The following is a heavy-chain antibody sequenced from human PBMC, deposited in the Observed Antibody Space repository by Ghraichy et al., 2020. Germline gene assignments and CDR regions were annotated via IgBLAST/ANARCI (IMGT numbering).Heavy chain of an antibody. Sequence: SETLSLTCAVYGGSFSGYYWSWIRQPPGKGLEWIGEINHSGSTNYNPSLKSRVTISVDTSKNQFSLKLSSVTAADTAVYYCAATNRERSGWFDPWGQGTLVTVSS. D-gene: IGHD5-24*01. CDR3: AATNRERSGWFDP. CDR1: GGSFSGYY. CDR2: INHSGST. J-gene: IGHJ5*02. V-gene: IGHV4-34*01.